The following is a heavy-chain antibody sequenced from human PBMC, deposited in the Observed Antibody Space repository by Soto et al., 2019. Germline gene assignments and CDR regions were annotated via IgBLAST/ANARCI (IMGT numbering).Heavy chain of an antibody. V-gene: IGHV1-46*03. CDR3: ARDLKPSYSYGSGIYYFPTYSYMDV. J-gene: IGHJ6*03. Sequence: ASVKVSCKASGYTFTSYYMHWVRQAPGQGLEWMGIINPSGGSTSYAQKFQGRVTMTRDTSTSTVYMELSSLRSEDTAVYYCARDLKPSYSYGSGIYYFPTYSYMDVWGKGTTVPVS. CDR1: GYTFTSYY. D-gene: IGHD3-10*01. CDR2: INPSGGST.